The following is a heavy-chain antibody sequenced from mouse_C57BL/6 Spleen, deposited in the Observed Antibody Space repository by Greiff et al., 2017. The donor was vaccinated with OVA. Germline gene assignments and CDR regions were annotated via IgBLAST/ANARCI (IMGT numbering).Heavy chain of an antibody. CDR1: GYTFTSYW. CDR2: IYPGSGST. CDR3: ARKGAYSWFAY. D-gene: IGHD2-10*01. V-gene: IGHV1-55*01. J-gene: IGHJ3*01. Sequence: LQPGAELVKPGASVKMSCKASGYTFTSYWITWVKQRPGQGLEWIGDIYPGSGSTNYNEKFKSKATLTVDTSSSTAYMQLSSLTSEDSAVYYCARKGAYSWFAYWGQGTLVTVSA.